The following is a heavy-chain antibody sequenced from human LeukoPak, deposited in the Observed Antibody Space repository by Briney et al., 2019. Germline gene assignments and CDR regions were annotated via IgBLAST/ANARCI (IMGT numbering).Heavy chain of an antibody. CDR3: AREWPLEMATRAFDL. J-gene: IGHJ2*01. Sequence: SVKVSCKASGGTFSKYTISWVRQRPGQGLEWMGGITPLFGTANYAQKFQGRVTITADESASTAYMELSSLRSEDTAVYYCAREWPLEMATRAFDLWGRGTLVTVSS. CDR1: GGTFSKYT. V-gene: IGHV1-69*01. CDR2: ITPLFGTA. D-gene: IGHD5-24*01.